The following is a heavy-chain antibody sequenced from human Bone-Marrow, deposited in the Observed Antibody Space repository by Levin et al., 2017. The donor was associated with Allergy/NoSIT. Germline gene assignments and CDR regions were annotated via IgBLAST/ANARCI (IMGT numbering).Heavy chain of an antibody. Sequence: PGGSLRLSCVGSGFSFSSHSMNWVRQAPGKGLEWISYISPSGATRDYSESVKGRFTVSRDNFQKSLSLEMNNVRADDTAVYYCASRRTISGVGYYFNYWGLGTLVTVSA. CDR2: ISPSGATR. J-gene: IGHJ4*02. D-gene: IGHD3-3*01. V-gene: IGHV3-48*04. CDR3: ASRRTISGVGYYFNY. CDR1: GFSFSSHS.